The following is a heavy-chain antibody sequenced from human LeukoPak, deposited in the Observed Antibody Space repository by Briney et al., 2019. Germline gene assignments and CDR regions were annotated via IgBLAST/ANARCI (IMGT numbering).Heavy chain of an antibody. CDR3: ARGVVTYDY. V-gene: IGHV3-48*01. Sequence: GGSLRLSCAASGFTLSRYNMNWVRQAPGRGLEWLSYISSSSSTIYYADSVKGRFTISRDNAKNSLYLQMNSLRAEDTAIYYCARGVVTYDYWGQGTLVTVSS. D-gene: IGHD3-10*01. J-gene: IGHJ4*02. CDR1: GFTLSRYN. CDR2: ISSSSSTI.